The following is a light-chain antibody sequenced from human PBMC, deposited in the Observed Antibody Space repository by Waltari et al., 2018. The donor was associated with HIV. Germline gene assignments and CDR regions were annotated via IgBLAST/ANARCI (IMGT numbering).Light chain of an antibody. Sequence: QSALTQPASVSGSPGQSITISCTGTSSDVGGYNYVSWYQQHPGKAPKRMIYDGSKRPAGVSKRCSGSKSGNTASLTISGLQAEDEADYYCSSDTSSSTLVFGGGTKLTVL. CDR2: DGS. V-gene: IGLV2-14*01. CDR3: SSDTSSSTLV. CDR1: SSDVGGYNY. J-gene: IGLJ3*02.